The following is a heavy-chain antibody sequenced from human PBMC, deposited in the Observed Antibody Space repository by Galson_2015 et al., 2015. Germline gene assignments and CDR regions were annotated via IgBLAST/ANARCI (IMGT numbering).Heavy chain of an antibody. Sequence: LEWVSYISSSSSTIYYADSVKGRFTISRDNAKNSLYLQMNSLRDEDTAVYYCARPYYYDSSGYYTYWGQGTLVTVSS. CDR3: ARPYYYDSSGYYTY. CDR2: ISSSSSTI. J-gene: IGHJ4*02. V-gene: IGHV3-48*02. D-gene: IGHD3-22*01.